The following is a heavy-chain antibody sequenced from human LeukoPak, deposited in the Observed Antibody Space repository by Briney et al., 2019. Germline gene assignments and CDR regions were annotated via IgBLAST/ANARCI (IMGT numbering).Heavy chain of an antibody. J-gene: IGHJ6*03. CDR3: ATSQTLGATTYYYYYYMDV. Sequence: GGSLRLSCAASGFTVSSNYMSWVRQAPGKGLEWVSVIYSGGSTYYADSVKGRFTISRDNSKNTLYLQMSSLRAEDTAVYYCATSQTLGATTYYYYYYMDVWGKGTTVTVSS. D-gene: IGHD1-26*01. V-gene: IGHV3-66*02. CDR2: IYSGGST. CDR1: GFTVSSNY.